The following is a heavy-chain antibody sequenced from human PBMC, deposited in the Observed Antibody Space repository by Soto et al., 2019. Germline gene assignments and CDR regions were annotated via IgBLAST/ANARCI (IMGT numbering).Heavy chain of an antibody. V-gene: IGHV4-34*01. CDR2: INHSGST. J-gene: IGHJ6*02. CDR3: ARVPTDQYSGYVNYYYGMDV. D-gene: IGHD5-12*01. CDR1: GGSFSGYY. Sequence: QVQLQQWGAGLLKPSETLSLTCAVYGGSFSGYYWSWIRQPPGKGLEWIGEINHSGSTNYNPSLKSRVTISVDTAKNQFSLKLSSVTAADTAVYYCARVPTDQYSGYVNYYYGMDVWGQGTTVTVSS.